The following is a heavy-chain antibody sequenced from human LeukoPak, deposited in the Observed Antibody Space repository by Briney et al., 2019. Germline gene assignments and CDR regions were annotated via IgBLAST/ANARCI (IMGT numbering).Heavy chain of an antibody. D-gene: IGHD2-15*01. CDR3: AKGCLGGGNCFFFQH. V-gene: IGHV3-30*18. Sequence: GGSLRLSCAASGFTFDIYGMHWVRQAPGKGLEWVVDISSDGATQYYADSVKGRFTISRDNSKNTLNLQMNSLRPGDTAVYYCAKGCLGGGNCFFFQHWGQGTLVTVSS. J-gene: IGHJ1*01. CDR2: ISSDGATQ. CDR1: GFTFDIYG.